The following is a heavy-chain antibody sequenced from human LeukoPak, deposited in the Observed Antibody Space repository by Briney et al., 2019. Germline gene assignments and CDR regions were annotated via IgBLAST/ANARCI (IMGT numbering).Heavy chain of an antibody. CDR1: GFTFASYT. Sequence: GGSLRLSCAASGFTFASYTMHWVRQAPGKGLEWVAVISYDGSNKYYADSVKGRFTISRDNSKNTLYLQMNSLRAEDTAVYYCAKGRQETTVVSDGSLDYWGQGTLVTVSS. CDR3: AKGRQETTVVSDGSLDY. D-gene: IGHD4-23*01. V-gene: IGHV3-30*04. J-gene: IGHJ4*02. CDR2: ISYDGSNK.